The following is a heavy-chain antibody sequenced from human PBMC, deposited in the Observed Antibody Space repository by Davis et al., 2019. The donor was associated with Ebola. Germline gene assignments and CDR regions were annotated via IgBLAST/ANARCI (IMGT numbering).Heavy chain of an antibody. CDR2: IYYSGST. CDR1: GGSISSYY. V-gene: IGHV4-59*08. D-gene: IGHD3-22*01. Sequence: SETLSLTCTVSGGSISSYYWSWIRQPPGKGLEWIGYIYYSGSTNYNPSLKSRVTISVDTSKNQFSLKLSSVTAADTAVYYCATITTPHYYYYYGMDVWGQGTTVTVSS. CDR3: ATITTPHYYYYYGMDV. J-gene: IGHJ6*02.